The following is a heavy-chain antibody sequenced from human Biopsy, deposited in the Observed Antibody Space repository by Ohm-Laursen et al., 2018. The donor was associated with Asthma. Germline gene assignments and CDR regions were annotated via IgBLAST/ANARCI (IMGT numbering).Heavy chain of an antibody. J-gene: IGHJ4*02. CDR1: PGSISDYW. CDR2: IHYSGST. CDR3: AGFCSGGNCPDH. D-gene: IGHD2-15*01. V-gene: IGHV4-59*07. Sequence: SDTLSLTCTVSPGSISDYWWNWIRQFPGKGLEWIGNIHYSGSTYSNPSLKSRVTISVDTSKKQISLRLSSVIAADTAVYYCAGFCSGGNCPDHWGQGTLVTVSS.